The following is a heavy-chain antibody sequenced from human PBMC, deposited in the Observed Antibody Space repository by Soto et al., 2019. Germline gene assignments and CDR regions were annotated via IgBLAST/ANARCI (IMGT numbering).Heavy chain of an antibody. CDR3: ARSGDNYNVLDY. Sequence: PRLSCAASGFTFSDYYMSWIRQAPGKGLEWLSYSSNSGTYTRYADSVKGRFSISRDNAKNSLFLQINSLRGEGTAIYYCARSGDNYNVLDYWGQGTPVTVSS. CDR1: GFTFSDYY. CDR2: SSNSGTYT. J-gene: IGHJ4*02. V-gene: IGHV3-11*06. D-gene: IGHD3-10*02.